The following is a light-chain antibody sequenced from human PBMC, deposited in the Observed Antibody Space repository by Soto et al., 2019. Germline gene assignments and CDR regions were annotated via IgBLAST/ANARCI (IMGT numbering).Light chain of an antibody. Sequence: QSALTQPASVSGSPGQSITISCTGTSSDVGGYNYVSWYQQHPGKAPKLMIYDVSNRPSGVSNRFSGSKSGNTASLTISGLQAEYEADYYCSSYTSSSTLYVFGPGTKVTVL. V-gene: IGLV2-14*01. J-gene: IGLJ1*01. CDR2: DVS. CDR3: SSYTSSSTLYV. CDR1: SSDVGGYNY.